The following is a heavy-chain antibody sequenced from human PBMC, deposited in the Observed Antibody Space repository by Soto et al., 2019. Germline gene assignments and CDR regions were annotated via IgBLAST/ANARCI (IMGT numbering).Heavy chain of an antibody. V-gene: IGHV3-30-3*01. CDR1: GFTFSSYA. CDR2: ISYDGSNK. Sequence: QVQLVESGGGVVQPGRSLRLSCAASGFTFSSYAMHWVRQAPGKGLEWVAFISYDGSNKYYADSVKGRFTISRDNSKNTLYLQMNSLRAEDTAVYYCARVDCISTSCYPYYYYYGMDVWGQGTTVTVSS. D-gene: IGHD2-2*01. J-gene: IGHJ6*02. CDR3: ARVDCISTSCYPYYYYYGMDV.